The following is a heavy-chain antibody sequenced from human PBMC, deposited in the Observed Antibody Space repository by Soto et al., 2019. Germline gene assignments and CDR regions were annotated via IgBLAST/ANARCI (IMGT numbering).Heavy chain of an antibody. D-gene: IGHD3-22*01. Sequence: QVQLLQSGAEGKIPGSSVKVSCKASGGTFSSQDFRGVRQAPGQGLEWMGGIVPFFRGTNYAQKFQGRITITADDSTSTTYMELSSLTSDDTAVYYCARDLPLNYYDMTYYYYAMDIWGQGTTVTVSS. J-gene: IGHJ6*02. CDR3: ARDLPLNYYDMTYYYYAMDI. CDR2: IVPFFRGT. V-gene: IGHV1-69*01. CDR1: GGTFSSQD.